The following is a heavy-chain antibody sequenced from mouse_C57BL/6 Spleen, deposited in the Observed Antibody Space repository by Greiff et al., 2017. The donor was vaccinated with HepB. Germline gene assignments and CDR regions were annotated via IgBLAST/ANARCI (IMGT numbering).Heavy chain of an antibody. Sequence: VQLKESGPELVKPGASVKISCKASGYAFSSSWMNWVKQRPGKGLEWIGRIYPGDGDTNYNGKFKGKATLTADKSSSTAYMQLSSLTSEDSAVYFCARWGYDYDGDYAMDYWGQGTSVTVSS. V-gene: IGHV1-82*01. CDR3: ARWGYDYDGDYAMDY. CDR2: IYPGDGDT. CDR1: GYAFSSSW. D-gene: IGHD2-4*01. J-gene: IGHJ4*01.